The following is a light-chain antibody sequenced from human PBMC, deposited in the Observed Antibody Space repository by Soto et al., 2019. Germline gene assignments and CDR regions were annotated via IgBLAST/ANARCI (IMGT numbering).Light chain of an antibody. CDR1: SSDVGGYDY. CDR3: SSFTNRHTVI. V-gene: IGLV2-14*01. Sequence: QSALTQPASVSGSPGQSIAISCTGTSSDVGGYDYVSWYQQHPGKVPKLIISDVSKRPSGVSTRFSGSKSGNTASLTISGLQAEDEADYYCSSFTNRHTVIFGGGTKVTVL. J-gene: IGLJ2*01. CDR2: DVS.